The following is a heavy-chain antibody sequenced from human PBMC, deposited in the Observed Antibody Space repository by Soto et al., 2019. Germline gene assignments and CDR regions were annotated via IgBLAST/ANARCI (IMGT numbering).Heavy chain of an antibody. Sequence: EVQLLESGGGLVQPGGSLRLSCAASGFTFSSYAMSWVRQAPGKGLEWVSAISGSGGSTYYADSVKGRFTISRDNSKNTLYLQMNSLSAEDTAVYYCEKVPQNTYYYGSWSSELGYFDYWGQGTLVTVSS. J-gene: IGHJ4*02. CDR2: ISGSGGST. CDR3: EKVPQNTYYYGSWSSELGYFDY. CDR1: GFTFSSYA. V-gene: IGHV3-23*01. D-gene: IGHD3-10*01.